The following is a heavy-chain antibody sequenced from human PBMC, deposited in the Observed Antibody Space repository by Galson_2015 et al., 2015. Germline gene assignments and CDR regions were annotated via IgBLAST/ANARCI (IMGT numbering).Heavy chain of an antibody. D-gene: IGHD3-10*01. CDR2: ISRDGGTI. Sequence: SLRLSCAASGFTFDDYAVHWVRQVPGKGLGWVSGISRDGGTIGYADSVKGRFTISRDNAKNSLYLQMNSLRAEDTALYYCAKGGRGITMVRGVTFDYWGQGTLLTVSS. J-gene: IGHJ4*02. V-gene: IGHV3-9*01. CDR3: AKGGRGITMVRGVTFDY. CDR1: GFTFDDYA.